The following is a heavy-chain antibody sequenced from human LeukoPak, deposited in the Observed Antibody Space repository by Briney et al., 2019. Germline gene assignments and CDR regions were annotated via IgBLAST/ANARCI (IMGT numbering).Heavy chain of an antibody. J-gene: IGHJ5*02. Sequence: SETLSLTCTVSGGSISSSSYYWGWIRQPPGKGLEWIGSIYYSGSTNYNPSLKSRVTISVDTSKNQFSLKLSSVTAADTAVYYCARGGQYCGGDCYQFDPWGQGTLVTVSS. CDR3: ARGGQYCGGDCYQFDP. CDR2: IYYSGST. CDR1: GGSISSSSYY. V-gene: IGHV4-39*07. D-gene: IGHD2-21*02.